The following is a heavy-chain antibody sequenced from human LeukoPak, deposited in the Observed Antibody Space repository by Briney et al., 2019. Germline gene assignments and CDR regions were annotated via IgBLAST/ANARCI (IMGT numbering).Heavy chain of an antibody. J-gene: IGHJ5*02. D-gene: IGHD5-12*01. V-gene: IGHV4-59*12. CDR2: IYHSGST. CDR3: ARDLGYSGFDWAP. Sequence: SETLSLTCTVSGGSISSYYWSWIRQPPGKGLEWIGYIYHSGSTYYNPSLKSRVTISVDRSKNQFSLKLSSVTAADTAVYYCARDLGYSGFDWAPWGQGTLVTVSS. CDR1: GGSISSYY.